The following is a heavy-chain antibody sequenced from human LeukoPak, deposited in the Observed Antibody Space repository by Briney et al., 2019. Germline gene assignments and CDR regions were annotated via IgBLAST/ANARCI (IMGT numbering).Heavy chain of an antibody. J-gene: IGHJ4*02. CDR3: ARVGSALGADDFDY. Sequence: SVKVSCKASGGTFSSYAISWVRQAPGQGLEWMGGIIPIFGTANYAQKFQGRVTITTDESTSTAYMELSSLRSEDTAVYYCARVGSALGADDFDYWGQGTLVTVSS. CDR1: GGTFSSYA. CDR2: IIPIFGTA. D-gene: IGHD1-26*01. V-gene: IGHV1-69*05.